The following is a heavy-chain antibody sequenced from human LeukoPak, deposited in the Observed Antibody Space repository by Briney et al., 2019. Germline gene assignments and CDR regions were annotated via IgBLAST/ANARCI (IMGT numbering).Heavy chain of an antibody. J-gene: IGHJ4*02. CDR2: INPSGGST. CDR3: ARELLDCGGDCYGPDY. Sequence: ASVKASCKASGYTFTSYYMHWVRQAPGQGLEWMGIINPSGGSTSYAQKFQGRVTMTRDTSTSTVYMELSSLRSEDTAVYYCARELLDCGGDCYGPDYWGQGTLVTVSS. CDR1: GYTFTSYY. D-gene: IGHD2-21*02. V-gene: IGHV1-46*01.